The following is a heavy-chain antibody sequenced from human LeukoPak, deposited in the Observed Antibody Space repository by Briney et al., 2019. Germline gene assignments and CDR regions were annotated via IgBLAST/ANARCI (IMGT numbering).Heavy chain of an antibody. V-gene: IGHV3-48*04. CDR2: ISSSGTTI. Sequence: GGSLRLSCAASDFPFIGYTMHWVRQAPGKGLEWVSHISSSGTTIYYADSVKGRFTISRDNAKNSLYLQMNSLRAEDTAVYYCAELGITMIGGVWGKGTTVTISS. J-gene: IGHJ6*04. D-gene: IGHD3-10*02. CDR1: DFPFIGYT. CDR3: AELGITMIGGV.